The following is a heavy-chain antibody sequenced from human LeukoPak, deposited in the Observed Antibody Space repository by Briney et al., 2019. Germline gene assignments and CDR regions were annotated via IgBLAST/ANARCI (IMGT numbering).Heavy chain of an antibody. D-gene: IGHD5-18*01. V-gene: IGHV3-23*01. CDR3: AKGRPYSYGTHDY. CDR2: ISGSGSNT. CDR1: GFTFTTYG. Sequence: GGSLRLSCAASGFTFTTYGMIWVRQAPGKGLEWVLGISGSGSNTYYADSVKGRFTSSRDSSKKTVYLQMNSLRAEDTAVYYCAKGRPYSYGTHDYWGQGTLVTVSS. J-gene: IGHJ4*02.